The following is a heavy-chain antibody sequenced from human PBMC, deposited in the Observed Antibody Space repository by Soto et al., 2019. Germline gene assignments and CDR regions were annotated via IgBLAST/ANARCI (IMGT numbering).Heavy chain of an antibody. J-gene: IGHJ5*02. Sequence: GASVKVSCKASGGTFSSYTISWVRQAPGQGLEWMGRIIPILGIANYAQEFQGRVTITADKSTSTAYMELSSLRSEDTAVYYCARGMEQQLVLQKLKYNWFDPWGQGILVTLSS. D-gene: IGHD6-13*01. CDR1: GGTFSSYT. CDR2: IIPILGIA. V-gene: IGHV1-69*02. CDR3: ARGMEQQLVLQKLKYNWFDP.